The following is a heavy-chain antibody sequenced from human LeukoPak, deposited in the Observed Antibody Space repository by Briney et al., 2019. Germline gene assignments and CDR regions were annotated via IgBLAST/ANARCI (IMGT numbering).Heavy chain of an antibody. CDR2: NYYSGST. D-gene: IGHD3-22*01. CDR1: GGSISSGDYY. V-gene: IGHV4-30-4*01. Sequence: PSETLSLTCTVSGGSISSGDYYWSWIRQPPGKGLEWIGYNYYSGSTYYNPSLKSRVTISVDTSKNQFSLKLSSVTAADTAVYYCARVPTYYDSSGFDYWGQGTLVTVPS. J-gene: IGHJ4*02. CDR3: ARVPTYYDSSGFDY.